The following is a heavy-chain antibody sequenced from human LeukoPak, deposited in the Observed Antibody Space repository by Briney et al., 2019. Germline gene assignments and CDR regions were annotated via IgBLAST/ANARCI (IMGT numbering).Heavy chain of an antibody. CDR3: VRTYYDFWSGYLYYFDY. D-gene: IGHD3-3*01. CDR2: INHSGST. Sequence: PSETLSLTRAVYGGSFSGYYWSWIRQPPGKGLEWIGEINHSGSTNYNPSLKSRVTISVDTSKNQFSLKLSSVTAADTAVYYCVRTYYDFWSGYLYYFDYWGQGTLVTVSS. CDR1: GGSFSGYY. J-gene: IGHJ4*02. V-gene: IGHV4-34*01.